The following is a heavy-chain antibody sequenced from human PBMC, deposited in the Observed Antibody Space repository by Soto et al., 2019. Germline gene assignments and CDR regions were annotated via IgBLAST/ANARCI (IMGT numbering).Heavy chain of an antibody. D-gene: IGHD3-22*01. CDR3: TRPGYYDFAGYFYYGVDG. V-gene: IGHV3-73*02. Sequence: EVQLVESGGGLVQPGGSLKLSCAASGFIFSDSTIHWVRQASGKGLEWVGRIRTKTNSYVTTYGESVKGRFTISRDDSKNTTYLQMSSLKTEDTAVYYCTRPGYYDFAGYFYYGVDGWGQGTTVTVSS. CDR2: IRTKTNSYVT. CDR1: GFIFSDST. J-gene: IGHJ6*02.